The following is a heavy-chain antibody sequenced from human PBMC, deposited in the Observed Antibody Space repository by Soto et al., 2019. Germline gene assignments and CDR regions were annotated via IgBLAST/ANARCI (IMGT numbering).Heavy chain of an antibody. CDR3: AREEAIAVAGPETYYYYGMDV. D-gene: IGHD6-19*01. V-gene: IGHV3-53*01. CDR1: GFTVSSNY. Sequence: LRLSCAASGFTVSSNYMSWVRQAPWKGLEWVSVIYSGGSTYYADSVKGRFTISRDNSKNTLYLQMNSLRAEDTAVYYCAREEAIAVAGPETYYYYGMDVWGQGTTVTVYS. CDR2: IYSGGST. J-gene: IGHJ6*02.